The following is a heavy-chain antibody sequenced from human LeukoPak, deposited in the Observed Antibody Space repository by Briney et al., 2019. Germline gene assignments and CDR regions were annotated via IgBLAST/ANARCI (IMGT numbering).Heavy chain of an antibody. CDR3: ARLTMIVVVTDAFDI. V-gene: IGHV4-59*08. J-gene: IGHJ3*02. CDR2: IYYSGST. Sequence: SETLSLTCTVSGGSISSYYWSWIRQPPGKGLEWIGYIYYSGSTNYNPSLKSRVTISLDTSKNQFSLKLSSVTAADTAVYYCARLTMIVVVTDAFDIWGQGTMVTVSS. CDR1: GGSISSYY. D-gene: IGHD3-22*01.